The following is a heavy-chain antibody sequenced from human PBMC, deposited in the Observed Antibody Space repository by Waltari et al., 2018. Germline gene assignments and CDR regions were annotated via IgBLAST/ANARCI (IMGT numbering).Heavy chain of an antibody. CDR3: AREIRLGELSLAPHRVFDY. Sequence: QVQLVESGGGVVQPGRSLRLSCAASGFTFSSYAMHWVRQAPGKGLEWVAVISYDGSKKYYPDPGKGRFTSSRDNSKNTLYLQMNSLRAEDTAVYYCAREIRLGELSLAPHRVFDYWGQGTLVTVSS. J-gene: IGHJ4*02. CDR1: GFTFSSYA. CDR2: ISYDGSKK. D-gene: IGHD3-16*02. V-gene: IGHV3-30*04.